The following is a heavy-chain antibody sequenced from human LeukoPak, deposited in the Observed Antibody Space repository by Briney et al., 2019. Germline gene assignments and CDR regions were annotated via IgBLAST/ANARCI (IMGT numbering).Heavy chain of an antibody. V-gene: IGHV3-30*04. Sequence: PGGSLRLSWAVSGFSFSSYAMHWVRQAPGKGLEWVAVISYDGSNKYYADSVKGRFTISRDNSKNTLYLQMNSLRAEDTAVYYCARSLDSPDISAVYDTSGYYPIDYWGKGTLVTVSS. D-gene: IGHD3-22*01. CDR2: ISYDGSNK. CDR1: GFSFSSYA. CDR3: ARSLDSPDISAVYDTSGYYPIDY. J-gene: IGHJ4*02.